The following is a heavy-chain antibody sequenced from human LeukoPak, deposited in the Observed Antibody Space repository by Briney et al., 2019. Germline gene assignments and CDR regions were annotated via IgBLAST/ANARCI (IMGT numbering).Heavy chain of an antibody. J-gene: IGHJ4*02. V-gene: IGHV1-69*06. Sequence: SVKVSCKASGGTFSSYAISWVRQAPGQGLEWMGGIIPIFGTANYAQKFQGRVTITADKSTSTAYMELSSLRSEDTAVYYCATGAAGATQPDYWGQGTLVTVSS. D-gene: IGHD6-13*01. CDR2: IIPIFGTA. CDR1: GGTFSSYA. CDR3: ATGAAGATQPDY.